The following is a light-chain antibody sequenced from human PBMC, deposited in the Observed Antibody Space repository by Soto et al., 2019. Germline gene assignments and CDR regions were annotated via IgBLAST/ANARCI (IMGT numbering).Light chain of an antibody. CDR1: ESVHSN. Sequence: EMVMTQSPATLSVSPGERVTLSCRASESVHSNLAWYQQKPGQGPSLLIYYASTRVTSVPDRFSGSGSGTEFTLTISSLQSEDFGVYYGLHSSNWPPTFGPGTKVEIK. J-gene: IGKJ3*01. V-gene: IGKV3-15*01. CDR2: YAS. CDR3: LHSSNWPPT.